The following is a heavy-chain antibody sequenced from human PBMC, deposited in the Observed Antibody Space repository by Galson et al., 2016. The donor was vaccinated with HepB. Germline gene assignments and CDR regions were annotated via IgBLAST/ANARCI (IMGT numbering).Heavy chain of an antibody. CDR3: AKPFLSSGLYYFDY. CDR2: ISGGSSTI. Sequence: SLRLSCAASGFTFSSSAMNWVRQAPGKGLEWLSHISGGSSTIYYADSVKGRFTVSRDNAKNSLSLQMNSLRDDDTAVYYCAKPFLSSGLYYFDYWGRGTLVTVSS. D-gene: IGHD6-19*01. CDR1: GFTFSSSA. J-gene: IGHJ4*01. V-gene: IGHV3-48*02.